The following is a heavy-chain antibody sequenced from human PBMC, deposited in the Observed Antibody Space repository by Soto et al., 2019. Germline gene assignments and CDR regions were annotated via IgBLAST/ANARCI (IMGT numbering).Heavy chain of an antibody. D-gene: IGHD3-10*01. CDR2: INHSGST. CDR1: GGSFSGYY. V-gene: IGHV4-34*01. J-gene: IGHJ5*02. CDR3: ARGVGHYYGSTCPIWFDP. Sequence: QVQLQQWGAGLLKPSETLSLTCAVYGGSFSGYYWSWIRQPPGKGLEWIGEINHSGSTNYNPALKRRVHISIDXXKXQXXLKLSSVTAADTAVYYCARGVGHYYGSTCPIWFDPWGQGTLVTVSS.